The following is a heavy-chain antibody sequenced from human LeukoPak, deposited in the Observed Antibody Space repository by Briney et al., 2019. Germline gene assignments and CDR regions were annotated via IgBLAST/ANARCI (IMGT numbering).Heavy chain of an antibody. Sequence: SVKVSCKASGGTFSSYAISWVRQAPGEGLEWMGGIIPIFGTANYAQKFQGRVTITADESTSTAYMELSSLRSEDTALYYCAGRGVGATYGTYYFDYWGQGTLVTVSS. V-gene: IGHV1-69*13. CDR2: IIPIFGTA. D-gene: IGHD1-26*01. CDR3: AGRGVGATYGTYYFDY. CDR1: GGTFSSYA. J-gene: IGHJ4*02.